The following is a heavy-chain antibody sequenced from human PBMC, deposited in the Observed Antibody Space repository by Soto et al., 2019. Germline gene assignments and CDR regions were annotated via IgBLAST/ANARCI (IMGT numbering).Heavy chain of an antibody. CDR3: ARDRSHYDSKDY. CDR1: GYSFTTYD. Sequence: DSVKVAGNTSGYSFTTYDISWVRRAPGQGLQWMGWISAFNGQTKSAKKVQGRVTMTTDTSTSTVYMELRNLRSDYTAIYYCARDRSHYDSKDYWGQGTTVPVSS. CDR2: ISAFNGQT. J-gene: IGHJ4*02. D-gene: IGHD3-22*01. V-gene: IGHV1-18*01.